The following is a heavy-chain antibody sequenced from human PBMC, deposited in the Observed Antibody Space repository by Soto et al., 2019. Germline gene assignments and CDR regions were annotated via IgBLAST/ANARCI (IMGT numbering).Heavy chain of an antibody. CDR3: ARDGSGSYLTT. CDR2: INWNGGRT. V-gene: IGHV3-20*01. CDR1: GFTFDNHG. Sequence: GGSLRLSCAASGFTFDNHGMSWVRQAPGKGLEWVSGINWNGGRTGYADSVKGPLTISRDNAKNSLYLQMNSLRGEDTAFYHCARDGSGSYLTTWGQGALVTVSS. J-gene: IGHJ4*02. D-gene: IGHD3-10*01.